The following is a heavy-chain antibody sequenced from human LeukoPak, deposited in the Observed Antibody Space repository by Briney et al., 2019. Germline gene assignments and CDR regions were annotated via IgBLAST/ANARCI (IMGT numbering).Heavy chain of an antibody. J-gene: IGHJ5*02. D-gene: IGHD5-24*01. CDR3: ARGRWTSSNYNWFDP. V-gene: IGHV4-61*02. CDR1: GGSISSGSYY. CDR2: INTSGST. Sequence: SETLSLTCTVSGGSISSGSYYWSWIRQPAGKGLEWIGRINTSGSTNYNPSLKSRVTISVETSKNQFSLKLSSVTAADTAVYYCARGRWTSSNYNWFDPWGQGTLVTVSS.